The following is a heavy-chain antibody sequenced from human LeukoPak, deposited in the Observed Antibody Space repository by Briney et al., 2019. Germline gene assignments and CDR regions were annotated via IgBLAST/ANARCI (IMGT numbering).Heavy chain of an antibody. Sequence: ASVKVSCKASGYTFTGYYMHWVRQAPGQGLEWMGWINPNSGGTNYAQEFQGWVTMTRDTSISTAYMELSRLRSDDTAVYYCARDSRDIAAAAGWFDPWGQGTLVTVSS. CDR3: ARDSRDIAAAAGWFDP. CDR1: GYTFTGYY. D-gene: IGHD6-13*01. J-gene: IGHJ5*02. V-gene: IGHV1-2*04. CDR2: INPNSGGT.